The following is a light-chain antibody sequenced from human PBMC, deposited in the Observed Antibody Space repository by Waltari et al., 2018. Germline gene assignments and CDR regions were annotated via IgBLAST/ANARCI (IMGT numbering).Light chain of an antibody. CDR1: SSDVGGYNY. V-gene: IGLV2-14*01. CDR3: SSYTSSSTLV. Sequence: QSALTQPASVSGSPGQSITISRPGTSSDVGGYNYVSWYQQHPGKAPKPMIYDVSNRPSGVSNRFSGSKSGNTASLTISGLQAEDEADYYCSSYTSSSTLVFGGGTKLTVL. CDR2: DVS. J-gene: IGLJ2*01.